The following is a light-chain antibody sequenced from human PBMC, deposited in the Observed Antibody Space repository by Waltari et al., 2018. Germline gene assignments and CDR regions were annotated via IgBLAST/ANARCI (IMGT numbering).Light chain of an antibody. Sequence: DIQMTQSPSSLSASVGDRVTITCRASHNISSRFKWDQQKPGKAPKVLIYDATTFQSGVPSRFSGSGSGTDFTLTIGSLQPEDFATYYCQQSRNIPYTFGQGTKLDIK. V-gene: IGKV1-39*01. CDR2: DAT. J-gene: IGKJ2*01. CDR3: QQSRNIPYT. CDR1: HNISSR.